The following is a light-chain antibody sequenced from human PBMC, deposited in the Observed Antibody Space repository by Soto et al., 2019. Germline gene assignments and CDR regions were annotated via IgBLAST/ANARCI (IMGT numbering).Light chain of an antibody. CDR2: SAF. V-gene: IGKV1-39*01. CDR3: QETYNVGAVS. J-gene: IGKJ4*01. CDR1: QNIGSF. Sequence: DIQMTQYPSSLSASVGDRFSITCLSSQNIGSFLNWYQQKPGEAPRLLVYSAFRIQSGVPSRFNASGSGTDFTLTISNLQTEDFAIYFCQETYNVGAVSFGGGTNVDIK.